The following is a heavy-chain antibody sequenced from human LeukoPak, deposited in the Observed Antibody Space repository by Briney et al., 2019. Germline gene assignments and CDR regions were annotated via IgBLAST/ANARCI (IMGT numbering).Heavy chain of an antibody. CDR2: ISSSGSTI. D-gene: IGHD5-24*01. CDR3: VRDFAFGDGYPVV. V-gene: IGHV3-11*04. Sequence: GGSLRLSCAASGFTFSDYYMSWIRQAPGKGLEWVSYISSSGSTIYYADSVEGRFTISRDNAKNSLYLQMNSLRAEDTAVYYCVRDFAFGDGYPVVWGKGTTVTVSS. J-gene: IGHJ6*04. CDR1: GFTFSDYY.